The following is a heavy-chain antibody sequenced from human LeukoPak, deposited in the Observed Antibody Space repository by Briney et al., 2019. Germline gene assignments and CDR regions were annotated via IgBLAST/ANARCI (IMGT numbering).Heavy chain of an antibody. CDR2: IYYSGST. CDR3: ARVRSSGEPHLDF. D-gene: IGHD3-10*01. CDR1: GGSISSYY. Sequence: SETLSLTCTVSGGSISSYYWSWIRQPPGKGLEWIGYIYYSGSTNYNPSLKSRVTISVDTSKNQFSLKLSSVTAADTAVYYRARVRSSGEPHLDFWDQGTLVTVSS. V-gene: IGHV4-59*01. J-gene: IGHJ4*02.